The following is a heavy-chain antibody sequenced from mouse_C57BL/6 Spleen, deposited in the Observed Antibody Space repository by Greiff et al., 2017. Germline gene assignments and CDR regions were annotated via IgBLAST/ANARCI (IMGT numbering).Heavy chain of an antibody. CDR2: LYPRSGNT. J-gene: IGHJ3*01. CDR3: ASLYDGYPAWFAY. CDR1: GYTFTSYG. V-gene: IGHV1-81*01. D-gene: IGHD2-3*01. Sequence: QVQLQQSGAELARPGASVKLSCKASGYTFTSYGISWVKQRTGQGLEWIGELYPRSGNTYYNEKFKGKATLTADKSASTAYRELRGLTSVDSAVYVCASLYDGYPAWFAYWGQGTLVTVSA.